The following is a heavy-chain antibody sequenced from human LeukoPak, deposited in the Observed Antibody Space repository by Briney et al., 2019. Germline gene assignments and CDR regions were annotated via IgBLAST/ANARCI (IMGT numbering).Heavy chain of an antibody. D-gene: IGHD5-24*01. CDR2: IYYSEST. CDR1: GGSINSYY. J-gene: IGHJ4*02. CDR3: ARVTGYMVENYFDY. Sequence: SETLSLTCTVSGGSINSYYWRWMRHPPGKALEWIGYIYYSESTNYNPSLKSRVTISVDTSKNQFSMRLSSVTAADTALYYCARVTGYMVENYFDYWGQGTLVTVSS. V-gene: IGHV4-59*01.